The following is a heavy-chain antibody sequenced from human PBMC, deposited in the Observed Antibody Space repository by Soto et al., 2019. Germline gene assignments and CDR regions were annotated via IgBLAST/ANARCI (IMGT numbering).Heavy chain of an antibody. D-gene: IGHD3-16*01. V-gene: IGHV4-34*01. CDR3: ARPGGYCFDY. CDR2: IGHSGGT. J-gene: IGHJ4*02. Sequence: SETLSLTCAFYDGSFSVYYWSWIRQPPGKGLDWIGEIGHSGGTVYNPSLESRVTISGDSSNNQFSLKLNSVTAADTAVYYCARPGGYCFDYWGQGAPVTVSS. CDR1: DGSFSVYY.